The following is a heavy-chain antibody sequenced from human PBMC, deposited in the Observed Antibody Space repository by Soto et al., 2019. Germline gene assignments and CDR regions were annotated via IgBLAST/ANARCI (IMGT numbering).Heavy chain of an antibody. CDR2: ISYDGSDR. Sequence: GGSLRLSCAASGFTFSTYGMHCVRQAPGKGLEWVAIISYDGSDRYYADSVKGRYTISRDNSKNTVYLQMNSLTTEDTAVYFCAKDNPAVDYWGQGTLVTVS. J-gene: IGHJ4*02. V-gene: IGHV3-30*18. CDR1: GFTFSTYG. CDR3: AKDNPAVDY.